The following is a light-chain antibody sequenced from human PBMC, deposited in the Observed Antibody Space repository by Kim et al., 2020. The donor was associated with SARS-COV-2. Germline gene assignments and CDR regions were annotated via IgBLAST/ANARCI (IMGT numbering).Light chain of an antibody. CDR2: TVS. J-gene: IGKJ3*01. Sequence: DIVMTQTPLSLPVTPGEPASISCRSSQSLLDSDDGNTYLDWYLQKPGQSPQLLIYTVSYRASGVPDRFSGSGSGTDFTLKISRVEAEDVGVYYCMQRIQFPWTFGPGTKVDIK. V-gene: IGKV2-40*01. CDR3: MQRIQFPWT. CDR1: QSLLDSDDGNTY.